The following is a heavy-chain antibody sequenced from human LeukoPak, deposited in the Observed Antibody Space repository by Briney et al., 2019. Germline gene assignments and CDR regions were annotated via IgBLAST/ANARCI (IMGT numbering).Heavy chain of an antibody. CDR2: ITYSGST. CDR3: VRHTTSGWYQVVY. V-gene: IGHV4-59*01. CDR1: GGSISNYF. J-gene: IGHJ4*02. D-gene: IGHD6-19*01. Sequence: SETLSLTCTVSGGSISNYFWSWIRQPPGKGLEWIGFITYSGSTDHNPSLKSRVTISVDTSKNQFSLKLTSVTAADTAVYYCVRHTTSGWYQVVYWGQGTLVTVSS.